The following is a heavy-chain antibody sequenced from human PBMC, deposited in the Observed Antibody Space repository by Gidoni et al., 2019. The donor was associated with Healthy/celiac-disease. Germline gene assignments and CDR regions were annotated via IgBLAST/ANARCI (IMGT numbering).Heavy chain of an antibody. CDR2: ISGSGGST. V-gene: IGHV3-23*01. CDR3: ATDRRGYSYGYVDY. D-gene: IGHD5-18*01. CDR1: GFTFSSYA. J-gene: IGHJ4*02. Sequence: EVQLLESGGGLVQPGGSLRLPCAASGFTFSSYAMSWVRQAPGKGLECVSAISGSGGSTYYADSVKGRFTISRDNSKNTLYLQMTSLRAEDTAVYYCATDRRGYSYGYVDYWGQGTLVTVSS.